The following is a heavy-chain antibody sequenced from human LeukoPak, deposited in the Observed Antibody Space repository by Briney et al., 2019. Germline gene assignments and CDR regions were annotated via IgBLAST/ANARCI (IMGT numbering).Heavy chain of an antibody. Sequence: SVKVSCKASGGTFSSYAISWVRQAPGQGLEWMGGIIPIFGTANYAQKFQGRVTITADESTSTAYMELSSLRSEDTAVYYCARGIVVVPAAIPDYYYGMDVWGQGTTVTVSS. V-gene: IGHV1-69*13. CDR1: GGTFSSYA. J-gene: IGHJ6*02. CDR2: IIPIFGTA. D-gene: IGHD2-2*02. CDR3: ARGIVVVPAAIPDYYYGMDV.